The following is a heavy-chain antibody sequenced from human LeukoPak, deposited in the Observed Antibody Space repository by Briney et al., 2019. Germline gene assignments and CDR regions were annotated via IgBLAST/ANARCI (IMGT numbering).Heavy chain of an antibody. CDR1: GFTFRSYE. CDR3: ARKYCTNGVCYGLDAFDI. Sequence: GGSLRLSCAASGFTFRSYEMNWVRQAPGKGLEWVSYISRSGRHIYYADSVKGRFTISRDNAKNSLYLQMNSLRAEDTAGYYCARKYCTNGVCYGLDAFDIWGQGTMVTVSS. J-gene: IGHJ3*02. CDR2: ISRSGRHI. D-gene: IGHD2-8*01. V-gene: IGHV3-48*03.